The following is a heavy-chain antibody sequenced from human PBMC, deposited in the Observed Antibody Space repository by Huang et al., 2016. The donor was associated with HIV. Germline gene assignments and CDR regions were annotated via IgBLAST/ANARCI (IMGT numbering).Heavy chain of an antibody. V-gene: IGHV4-30-4*08. D-gene: IGHD3-3*01. Sequence: QVQLQESGPGLVKPSQTLSLTCTVSGDSIRSGGYYWTWIRQSPAKGLEWIGYIDYSGSSDNNPSLKSRVSISIDAFKNRVSLKLKSVTVADTAVYYCARAPATHSVFFYWGQGTLVTVSA. J-gene: IGHJ4*02. CDR2: IDYSGSS. CDR1: GDSIRSGGYY. CDR3: ARAPATHSVFFY.